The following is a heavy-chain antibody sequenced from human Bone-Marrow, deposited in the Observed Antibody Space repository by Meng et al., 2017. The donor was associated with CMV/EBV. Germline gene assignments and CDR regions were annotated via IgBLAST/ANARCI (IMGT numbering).Heavy chain of an antibody. J-gene: IGHJ6*02. CDR3: AKETAVAGITLYYYYGMDV. CDR2: IRNDGSNK. V-gene: IGHV3-30*02. D-gene: IGHD6-19*01. CDR1: GFTFSSYG. Sequence: GGSLRLSCAASGFTFSSYGMHWVRQAPGKGLEWVAFIRNDGSNKYYIDSVKGRFTISRDNSKNTLYLQMNSLRAEDTAVYYCAKETAVAGITLYYYYGMDVWGQGTTVTVSS.